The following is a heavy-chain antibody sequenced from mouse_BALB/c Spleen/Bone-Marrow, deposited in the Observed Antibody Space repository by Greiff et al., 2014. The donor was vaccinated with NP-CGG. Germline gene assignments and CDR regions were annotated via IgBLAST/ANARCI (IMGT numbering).Heavy chain of an antibody. J-gene: IGHJ2*01. V-gene: IGHV1-80*01. CDR2: IYPGDDDT. Sequence: VQLQQSGAELVRPGSSVKISCKASGYAFSIYWMNWVKQRPGQGLVWIGQIYPGDDDTDYNGKFKGKATLTADRSSSTAYMQLNSLTSEDSAVYFCARGGISIDYWGQGTTLTVSS. CDR3: ARGGISIDY. CDR1: GYAFSIYW.